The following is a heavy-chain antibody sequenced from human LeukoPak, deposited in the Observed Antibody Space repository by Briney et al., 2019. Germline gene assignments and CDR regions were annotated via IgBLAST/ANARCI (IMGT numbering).Heavy chain of an antibody. CDR3: ARRTYSRSSSIFDN. D-gene: IGHD6-6*01. V-gene: IGHV1-18*01. J-gene: IGHJ4*02. CDR1: GYTFTSHG. CDR2: MSGYNGNT. Sequence: ASVKHSCKASGYTFTSHGISWVREAPGQGLEWMGWMSGYNGNTNYAQKLQGRVTMTTDTFTNTAYVELRSLRSDDTAVYYCARRTYSRSSSIFDNWGQGTLVTVSS.